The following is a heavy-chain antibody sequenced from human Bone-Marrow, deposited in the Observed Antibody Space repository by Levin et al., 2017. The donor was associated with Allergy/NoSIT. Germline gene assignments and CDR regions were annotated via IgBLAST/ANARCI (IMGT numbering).Heavy chain of an antibody. CDR3: TYSRVYTSPLGVSEYKWFDP. CDR2: IDWDDDR. D-gene: IGHD3-16*01. CDR1: GFSLNTRGAV. Sequence: SGPTLVKPPQTLTLTCTFSGFSLNTRGAVVAWIRQPPGKALEWLGLIDWDDDRQYSPSLKSRLTIARGTSENQVVLRMTNMDPVDTATYYCTYSRVYTSPLGVSEYKWFDPWGQGTLVTVSS. J-gene: IGHJ5*02. V-gene: IGHV2-5*02.